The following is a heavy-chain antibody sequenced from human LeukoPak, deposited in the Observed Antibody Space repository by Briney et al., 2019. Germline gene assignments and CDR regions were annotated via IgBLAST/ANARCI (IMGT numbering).Heavy chain of an antibody. D-gene: IGHD5-24*01. Sequence: GASVKVSCKASGGTFSSYAISWVRQAPGQGLEWMGGIIPIFGTANYAQKFQGRVTITTDESTSTAYMELSSLRSEDTAVYYCASSRRGRFNEMATIKGDFDYWGQGTLVTVSS. CDR2: IIPIFGTA. CDR1: GGTFSSYA. V-gene: IGHV1-69*05. CDR3: ASSRRGRFNEMATIKGDFDY. J-gene: IGHJ4*02.